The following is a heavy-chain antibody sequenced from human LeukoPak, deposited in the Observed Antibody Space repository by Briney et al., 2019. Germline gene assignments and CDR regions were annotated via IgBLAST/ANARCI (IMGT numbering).Heavy chain of an antibody. CDR1: GGSISSYY. Sequence: PSETLSHTCTVSGGSISSYYWSWIRQPPGKGLEWIGYIYYSGSTNYNPSLKGRVTISVDTSKNQFSLKLSSVTAADTAVYYCASSSDLYYFGYWGQGTLVTVSS. J-gene: IGHJ4*02. CDR3: ASSSDLYYFGY. D-gene: IGHD6-6*01. V-gene: IGHV4-59*01. CDR2: IYYSGST.